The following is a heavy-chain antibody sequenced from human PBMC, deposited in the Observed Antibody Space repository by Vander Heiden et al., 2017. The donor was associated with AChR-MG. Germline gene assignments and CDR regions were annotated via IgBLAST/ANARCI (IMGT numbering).Heavy chain of an antibody. CDR3: AKGPNYDYVWGSYRLDY. Sequence: EVQLLESGGGLVQPGGSLRLSCAASGFTFSSYARGWVRQAPGKGLEWVSAISGSGGSTYYADSVKGRFTISRDNSKNTLYLQMNSLRAEDTAVYYCAKGPNYDYVWGSYRLDYWGQGTLVTVSS. J-gene: IGHJ4*02. D-gene: IGHD3-16*02. V-gene: IGHV3-23*01. CDR1: GFTFSSYA. CDR2: ISGSGGST.